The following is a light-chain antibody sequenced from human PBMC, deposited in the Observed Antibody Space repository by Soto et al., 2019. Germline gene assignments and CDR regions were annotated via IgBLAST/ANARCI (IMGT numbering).Light chain of an antibody. V-gene: IGLV2-8*02. J-gene: IGLJ1*01. Sequence: QSLLTQPPSASRSPGQSVTISCTGTSSDVGGYNYVSWYQQHPGKAPKLMIYEVSERPSGVPDRFSGSKSGNTASLTVSGLQAEDEADYYCSSYAGSNNLVFGTGTKVTVL. CDR1: SSDVGGYNY. CDR2: EVS. CDR3: SSYAGSNNLV.